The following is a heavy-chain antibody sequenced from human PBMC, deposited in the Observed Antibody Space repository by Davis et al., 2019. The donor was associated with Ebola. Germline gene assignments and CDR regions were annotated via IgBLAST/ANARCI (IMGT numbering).Heavy chain of an antibody. J-gene: IGHJ4*02. Sequence: GESLKISCKGSGYTFTSYWIAWVRQVPGKGLEWMGSIYPGDSETRYSPSLQGQATISVDKSISTAYLRWSSLKASDTATYYCARLPYRDYRGDFWGQGTLVTVSS. V-gene: IGHV5-51*01. CDR1: GYTFTSYW. D-gene: IGHD4-11*01. CDR3: ARLPYRDYRGDF. CDR2: IYPGDSET.